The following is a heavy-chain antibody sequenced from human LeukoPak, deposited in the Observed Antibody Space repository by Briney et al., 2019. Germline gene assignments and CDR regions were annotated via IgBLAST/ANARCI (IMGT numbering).Heavy chain of an antibody. V-gene: IGHV3-33*08. CDR3: VRDLPYGDYNGGLDY. J-gene: IGHJ4*02. CDR2: IWYDGSNK. D-gene: IGHD4-17*01. CDR1: GFTFSSYA. Sequence: GGSLRLSCAASGFTFSSYAMHWVRQAPGKGLEWVAVIWYDGSNKYYADSVKGRFTISRDNSKNTLYLQMNSLRAEDTAVYYCVRDLPYGDYNGGLDYWGQGTLVTVSS.